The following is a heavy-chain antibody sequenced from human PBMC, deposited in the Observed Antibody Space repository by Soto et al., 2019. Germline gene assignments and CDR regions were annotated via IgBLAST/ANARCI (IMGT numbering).Heavy chain of an antibody. J-gene: IGHJ6*02. CDR1: GGSISRYY. Sequence: ADTLSLTCTVSGGSISRYYWSWIRQPPGKGLEWIGYIYYSGSTNYNPSLKSRVTISVDTSKNQFSLKLSSVTTADTAVYYCARLSHIVATRETSGYGMDVWGQGTTVTVSS. CDR2: IYYSGST. V-gene: IGHV4-59*08. D-gene: IGHD5-12*01. CDR3: ARLSHIVATRETSGYGMDV.